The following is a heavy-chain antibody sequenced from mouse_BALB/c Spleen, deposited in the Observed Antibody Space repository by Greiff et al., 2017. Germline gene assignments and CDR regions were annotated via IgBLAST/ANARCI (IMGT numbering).Heavy chain of an antibody. CDR2: INSDGGST. D-gene: IGHD4-1*01. CDR1: EYEFPSHD. CDR3: ARLELGKSFAY. J-gene: IGHJ3*01. Sequence: EVQLVESGGGLVQPGESLKLSCESNEYEFPSHDMSWVRKTPEKRLELVAAINSDGGSTYYPDTMERRFIISRDNTKKTLYLQMNSLQADDTAIYYCARLELGKSFAYWGQGTLVTVSA. V-gene: IGHV5-2*01.